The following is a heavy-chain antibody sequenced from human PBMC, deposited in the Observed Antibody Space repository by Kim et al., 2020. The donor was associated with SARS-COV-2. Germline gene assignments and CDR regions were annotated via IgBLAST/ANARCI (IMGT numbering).Heavy chain of an antibody. J-gene: IGHJ5*02. D-gene: IGHD3-10*01. CDR2: IYYSGST. V-gene: IGHV4-59*13. CDR3: ARDRTHRGWFDP. CDR1: GGSISSYY. Sequence: SETLSLTCTVSGGSISSYYWSWIRQPPGKGLEWIGYIYYSGSTNYNPSLKSRVTISVDTSKNQFSLKLSSVTAADTAVYYCARDRTHRGWFDPWGQGTLVTVSS.